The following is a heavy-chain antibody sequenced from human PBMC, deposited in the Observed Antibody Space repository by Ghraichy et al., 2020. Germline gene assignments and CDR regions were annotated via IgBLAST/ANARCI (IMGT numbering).Heavy chain of an antibody. J-gene: IGHJ4*02. V-gene: IGHV4-34*01. D-gene: IGHD6-13*01. CDR2: INHSGGS. Sequence: SQTLSLTCAVYGGSFSGYYWRWIRQPPGKGLEWIGEINHSGGSNYNPSLKSRVTISVDTAKNQFSLKLRSVTAADTAVYYCARGGGSSWYVDYWGQGTLVTVSS. CDR3: ARGGGSSWYVDY. CDR1: GGSFSGYY.